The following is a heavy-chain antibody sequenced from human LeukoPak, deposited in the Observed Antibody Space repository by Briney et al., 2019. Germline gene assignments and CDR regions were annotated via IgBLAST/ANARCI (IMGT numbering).Heavy chain of an antibody. CDR3: ARGAAIVVVPAAKDNWFDP. J-gene: IGHJ5*02. V-gene: IGHV1-2*02. Sequence: ASVKVSCKASGYTFTDYFMYWVRQAPGQGLEWMGWINPNSGGTDYAQNFQGRVTMTRDMSINTAYMELSGLRADDTAVYYCARGAAIVVVPAAKDNWFDPWGQGTLVTVSS. CDR2: INPNSGGT. D-gene: IGHD2-2*01. CDR1: GYTFTDYF.